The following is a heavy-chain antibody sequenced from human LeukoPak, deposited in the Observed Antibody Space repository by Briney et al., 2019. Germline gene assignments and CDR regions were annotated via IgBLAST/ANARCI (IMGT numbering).Heavy chain of an antibody. CDR1: GFTFSSYW. D-gene: IGHD2-2*01. Sequence: GGSLRLSCAASGFTFSSYWMSWVRQAPGKGLEWVANIKQDGSEKYYVDSVKGRFTISRDNAKNSLYLQMNSLRAEDTAVYYCAKGSYCSSTSCYRTFDYWGQGTLVTVSS. CDR3: AKGSYCSSTSCYRTFDY. V-gene: IGHV3-7*01. J-gene: IGHJ4*02. CDR2: IKQDGSEK.